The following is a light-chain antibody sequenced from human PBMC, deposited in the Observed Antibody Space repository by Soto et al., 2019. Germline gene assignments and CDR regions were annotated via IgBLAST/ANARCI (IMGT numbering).Light chain of an antibody. J-gene: IGLJ2*01. CDR3: AAWDASLSGPV. CDR1: SSNIGSNT. CDR2: SNN. V-gene: IGLV1-44*01. Sequence: QSVLTQPPSASGTPGQRVTISCSGSSSNIGSNTVNWYQQLPGTAPKLLIYSNNQRPSGVPDRFSGSKSGTSASLAISGLQSEDEADYYCAAWDASLSGPVLGGGTKLTVL.